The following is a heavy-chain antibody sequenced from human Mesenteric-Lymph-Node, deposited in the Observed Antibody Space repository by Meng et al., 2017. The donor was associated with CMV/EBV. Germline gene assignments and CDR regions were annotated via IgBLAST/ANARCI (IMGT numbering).Heavy chain of an antibody. V-gene: IGHV3-48*03. CDR2: ISSGGSLI. CDR1: GFTFSTYE. J-gene: IGHJ4*02. CDR3: ATSYFDY. Sequence: GESLKISCAASGFTFSTYEMNWVRQAPGKGLEWVSYISSGGSLIYYADSVKGRFTISRDNAKNSLYLQMRSLRAEDTAVYYCATSYFDYWGQGALVTVSS.